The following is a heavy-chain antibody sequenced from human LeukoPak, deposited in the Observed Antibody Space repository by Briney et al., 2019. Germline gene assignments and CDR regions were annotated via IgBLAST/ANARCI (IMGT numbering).Heavy chain of an antibody. CDR2: IYYSGST. V-gene: IGHV4-59*01. J-gene: IGHJ4*02. CDR3: ARGRYYFDY. CDR1: GDSISSIY. Sequence: SETLSLTCTVSGDSISSIYWSWIRQPPGKGLEWIGYIYYSGSTNYNPSLTSRVTISLDTSKNQFSLKLSSVTAADTAVYYCARGRYYFDYWGQGTLVTVSS.